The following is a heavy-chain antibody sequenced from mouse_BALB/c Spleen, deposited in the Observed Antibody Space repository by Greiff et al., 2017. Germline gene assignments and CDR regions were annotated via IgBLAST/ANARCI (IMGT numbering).Heavy chain of an antibody. CDR2: IYPGNSDT. CDR3: TRASPGGYFDV. V-gene: IGHV1-5*01. CDR1: GYTFTSYW. Sequence: EVKLQQSGTVLARPGASVKMSCKASGYTFTSYWMHWVKQRPGQGLEWIGAIYPGNSDTSYNQKFKGKAKLTAVTSTSTAYMERSSLTNEDSAVYYCTRASPGGYFDVWGAGTTVTVSS. J-gene: IGHJ1*01.